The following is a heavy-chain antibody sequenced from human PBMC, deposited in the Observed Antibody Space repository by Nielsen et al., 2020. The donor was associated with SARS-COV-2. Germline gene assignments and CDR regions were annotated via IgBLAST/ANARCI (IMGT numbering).Heavy chain of an antibody. CDR1: GFTFNSYA. Sequence: GESLKISCAASGFTFNSYAMSWVRQAPGKGLEWVSAITRSGGDTYYADSVKGRFTISRDNSKNTLYLQMSSLRAEDTAVYYCAKSPNGLAAVWGQGTLVTVSS. D-gene: IGHD6-13*01. CDR2: ITRSGGDT. J-gene: IGHJ4*02. V-gene: IGHV3-23*01. CDR3: AKSPNGLAAV.